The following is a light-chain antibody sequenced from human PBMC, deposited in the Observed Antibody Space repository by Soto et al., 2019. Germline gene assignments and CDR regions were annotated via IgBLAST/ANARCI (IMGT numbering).Light chain of an antibody. CDR2: GAS. CDR3: QQYRSSQYT. CDR1: QTVSSIY. Sequence: VLTQSPGTLSLSPGERAILSCRASQTVSSIYLAWYQQKPGQAPRLLIYGASSRATGIPDRFSGSGSGTDFTLTIIRLEPADFAVYYCQQYRSSQYTFGQGTKVDIK. V-gene: IGKV3-20*01. J-gene: IGKJ2*01.